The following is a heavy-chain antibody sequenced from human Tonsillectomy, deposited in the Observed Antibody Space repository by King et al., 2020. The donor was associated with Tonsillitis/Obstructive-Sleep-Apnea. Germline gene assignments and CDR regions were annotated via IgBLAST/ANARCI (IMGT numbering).Heavy chain of an antibody. CDR3: ARDPNSGFLNY. J-gene: IGHJ4*02. CDR2: VNTVNGNT. Sequence: AQLVQSGTEVKNPGASVKLPCKASGYTFTNYAIHWVRQAPGQRLKWMGWVNTVNGNTKYSQNFQGRVTITRDTSATTAYMELSSLKSEDTAVYYCARDPNSGFLNYWGQGTLVTVSS. CDR1: GYTFTNYA. D-gene: IGHD5-12*01. V-gene: IGHV1-3*04.